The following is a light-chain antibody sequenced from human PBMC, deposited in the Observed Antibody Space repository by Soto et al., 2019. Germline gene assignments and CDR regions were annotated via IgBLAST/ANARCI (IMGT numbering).Light chain of an antibody. Sequence: QSALTQPASVSGSLGQSITISCTGTSSDVGADNYVSWYQQHPGKVPKLMIYDVSDRPSGVSNRFSGSKSGNTASLTISGLQAEDEADYYCSSFTRSNSYVFGTGTKVTVL. CDR1: SSDVGADNY. CDR2: DVS. CDR3: SSFTRSNSYV. V-gene: IGLV2-14*03. J-gene: IGLJ1*01.